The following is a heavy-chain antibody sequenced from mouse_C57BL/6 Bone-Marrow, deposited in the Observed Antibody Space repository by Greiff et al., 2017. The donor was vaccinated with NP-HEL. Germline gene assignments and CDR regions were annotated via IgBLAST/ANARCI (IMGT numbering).Heavy chain of an antibody. CDR3: ARYGNYRFCY. J-gene: IGHJ2*01. V-gene: IGHV1-69*01. CDR1: GYTFTRYW. D-gene: IGHD2-1*01. CDR2: IDPSDSYT. Sequence: QVQLQQPGAELVMPGASVKLSCKASGYTFTRYWMHWVKQRPGQGLEWIGEIDPSDSYTNYNQKFKGKSTLTVDKSSSTAYMQLSSLTSEGSAVYYCARYGNYRFCYWGQGTTLTVSS.